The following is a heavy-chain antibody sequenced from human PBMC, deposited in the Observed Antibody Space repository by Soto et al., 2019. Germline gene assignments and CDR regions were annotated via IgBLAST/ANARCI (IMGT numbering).Heavy chain of an antibody. V-gene: IGHV3-7*01. CDR1: GFTFSTYW. CDR2: IKQDGSEK. CDR3: WGYDNSGSGRENPIDY. Sequence: EVQLVESGGGLVQPGGSLRLSCAASGFTFSTYWMSWVRQAPGKGLEWVANIKQDGSEKYYVDSVKGRFTISRDNAKNSLYLQRNSLRAEDTAVYYCWGYDNSGSGRENPIDYWCQGTLVTVSS. J-gene: IGHJ4*02. D-gene: IGHD3-22*01.